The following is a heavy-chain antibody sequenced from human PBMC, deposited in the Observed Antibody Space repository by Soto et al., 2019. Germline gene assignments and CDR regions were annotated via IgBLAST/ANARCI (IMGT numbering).Heavy chain of an antibody. Sequence: QVQLVQSGAEVKKPGSSVKVSCKASGGTFSSYAISWVRQAPGQGLEWMGGIIPIFGTANYTQKFEGRVTITADESTSTAYMELSGLRSEDQAVNYCAKISSRVVAATVDYWGQGTLVTVSS. CDR3: AKISSRVVAATVDY. V-gene: IGHV1-69*01. CDR1: GGTFSSYA. CDR2: IIPIFGTA. D-gene: IGHD2-15*01. J-gene: IGHJ4*02.